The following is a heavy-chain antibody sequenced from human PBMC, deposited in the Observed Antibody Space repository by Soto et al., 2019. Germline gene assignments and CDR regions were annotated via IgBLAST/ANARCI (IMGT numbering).Heavy chain of an antibody. CDR3: ARETTVVTSGAFDI. V-gene: IGHV3-48*02. J-gene: IGHJ3*02. CDR1: GFTFSSYS. Sequence: EVQLVESGGGLVQPGGSLRLSCAASGFTFSSYSMNWVRQAPGKGLEWVSYISSSSSTIYYADSVKGRFTISRDNAKNSLYLQMNSLRDEDTAVYYCARETTVVTSGAFDIWGHGTMVTVSP. D-gene: IGHD4-17*01. CDR2: ISSSSSTI.